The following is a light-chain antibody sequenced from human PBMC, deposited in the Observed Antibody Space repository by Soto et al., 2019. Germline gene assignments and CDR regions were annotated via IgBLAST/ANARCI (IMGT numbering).Light chain of an antibody. CDR3: HPYYTDEHK. Sequence: DIQGTQCPSSGSASVEKRVTITCRASQTISDYLAWYQQKPGKAPKLLIYDASNLESGVPSTFSGSVSGTELTPTISSLQPDDFATYSAHPYYTDEHKFVQGTKVDIK. CDR1: QTISDY. V-gene: IGKV1-5*01. CDR2: DAS. J-gene: IGKJ1*01.